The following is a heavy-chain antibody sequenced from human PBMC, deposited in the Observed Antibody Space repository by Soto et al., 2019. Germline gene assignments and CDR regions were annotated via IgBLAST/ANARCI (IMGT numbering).Heavy chain of an antibody. Sequence: GGSLRLSCAASGFTFDDYAMHWVRQAPGKGLEWVSGISWNSGSIGYADSVKGRFTISRDNAKNSLYLQMNSLRAEDTALYYCAAADCSGGSCRDAFDIWGQGTMVTVSS. CDR3: AAADCSGGSCRDAFDI. CDR2: ISWNSGSI. J-gene: IGHJ3*02. V-gene: IGHV3-9*01. CDR1: GFTFDDYA. D-gene: IGHD2-15*01.